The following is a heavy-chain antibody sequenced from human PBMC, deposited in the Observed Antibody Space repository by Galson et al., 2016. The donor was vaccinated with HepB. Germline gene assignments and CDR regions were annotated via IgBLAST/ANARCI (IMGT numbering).Heavy chain of an antibody. CDR2: ISAYNANT. V-gene: IGHV1-18*01. Sequence: SVRVSCKASGFTFTSYGISWVRQAPGQGLEWVGWISAYNANTNYAQNLQGRVTMTTDTSTSTAYMELRSLRFDDTAVYYCARGPSLVTEYSNNWPHFDNWGQGNLVTVSS. CDR1: GFTFTSYG. J-gene: IGHJ4*02. CDR3: ARGPSLVTEYSNNWPHFDN. D-gene: IGHD6-13*01.